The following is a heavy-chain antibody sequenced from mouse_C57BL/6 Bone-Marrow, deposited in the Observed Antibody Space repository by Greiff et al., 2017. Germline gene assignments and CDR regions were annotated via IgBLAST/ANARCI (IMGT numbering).Heavy chain of an antibody. CDR2: INPNNGGT. CDR1: GYTFTDYN. D-gene: IGHD3-2*02. J-gene: IGHJ4*01. CDR3: ARHSGYGDAMDY. Sequence: VQLQQSGPELVKPGASVKIPCKASGYTFTDYNMAWVKQSHGKSLEWIGDINPNNGGTNYNQKFKGKATLTVDKSSSTAYMELRSLTSEDTAVYYCARHSGYGDAMDYWGQGTSVTVSS. V-gene: IGHV1-18*01.